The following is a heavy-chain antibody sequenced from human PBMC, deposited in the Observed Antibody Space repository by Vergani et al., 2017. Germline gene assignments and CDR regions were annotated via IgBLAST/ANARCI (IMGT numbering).Heavy chain of an antibody. Sequence: QVQLVQSGAEVKKPGASVKVSCKASGYTFTSYYMHWVRQAPGQGLEWMGIINPSGGSTSYAQKFQGRVTMTRDTSTSTVYMELSSLRSEDTAAYYGARDTIVLTGRYYYYGMDVWGKGTTVTVSS. D-gene: IGHD4/OR15-4a*01. CDR3: ARDTIVLTGRYYYYGMDV. J-gene: IGHJ6*04. CDR1: GYTFTSYY. V-gene: IGHV1-46*01. CDR2: INPSGGST.